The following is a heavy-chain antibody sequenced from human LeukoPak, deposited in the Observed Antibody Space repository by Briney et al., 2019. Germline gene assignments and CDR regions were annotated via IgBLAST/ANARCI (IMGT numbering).Heavy chain of an antibody. CDR3: ARDRKFFDY. J-gene: IGHJ4*02. V-gene: IGHV3-33*01. CDR1: GFTFSGFG. CDR2: IWYDGSHQ. Sequence: SGGSLRLSCAASGFTFSGFGMHWVRQAPGKGLEWVTVIWYDGSHQHYADSVKGRFTVSRDNSKNTLYLQMNSLRAEDTAVYYCARDRKFFDYWGQGTLVTVSS.